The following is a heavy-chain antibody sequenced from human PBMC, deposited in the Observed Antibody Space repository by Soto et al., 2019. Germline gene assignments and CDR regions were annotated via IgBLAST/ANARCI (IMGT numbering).Heavy chain of an antibody. CDR2: ISGSGDST. D-gene: IGHD3-22*01. CDR3: AKDNIHYDSSGYFSDY. Sequence: GGSLRLSCAASGFTFSTYAMNCVRQAPGKGLEWVSGISGSGDSTYYADSVKGRFTVSRDNSKNTLYLQMNSLRAEDTAVFYCAKDNIHYDSSGYFSDYWGQGTLVTVSS. CDR1: GFTFSTYA. J-gene: IGHJ4*02. V-gene: IGHV3-23*01.